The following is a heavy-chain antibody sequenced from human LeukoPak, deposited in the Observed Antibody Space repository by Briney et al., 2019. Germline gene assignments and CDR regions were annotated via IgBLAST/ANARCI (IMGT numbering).Heavy chain of an antibody. V-gene: IGHV4-30-2*01. Sequence: SQTLSLTCTVSGGSISSGGYYWSWIRQPPGKGLEWIGYIYHSGSTYYNPSLKSRVTISVDRSKNQFSLKLSSVTAADTAVYYCARRNRITVFGVVDSYYFDYWGQGTLATVSS. CDR3: ARRNRITVFGVVDSYYFDY. CDR2: IYHSGST. CDR1: GGSISSGGYY. J-gene: IGHJ4*02. D-gene: IGHD3-3*01.